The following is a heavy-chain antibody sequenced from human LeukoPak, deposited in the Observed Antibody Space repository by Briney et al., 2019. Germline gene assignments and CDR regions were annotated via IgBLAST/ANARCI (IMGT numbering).Heavy chain of an antibody. CDR2: ISGSGGST. D-gene: IGHD2-15*01. Sequence: GGSLRLSCAASGFTFSSYAMSWVRQAPGKGLEWVSAISGSGGSTYYADSVKGRFTISRDNSKNTLYLQMNSLRAEDTAVYYCAKDPREIVYYSGGSCYSGYFDYWGQGTLVTVSS. V-gene: IGHV3-23*01. J-gene: IGHJ4*02. CDR3: AKDPREIVYYSGGSCYSGYFDY. CDR1: GFTFSSYA.